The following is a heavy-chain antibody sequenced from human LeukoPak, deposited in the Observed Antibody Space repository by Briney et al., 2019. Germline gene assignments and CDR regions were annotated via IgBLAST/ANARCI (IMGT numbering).Heavy chain of an antibody. CDR3: ARGGDTAMVTQEPDY. CDR2: IIPIFGTA. J-gene: IGHJ4*02. CDR1: GGTFSSYA. V-gene: IGHV1-69*13. Sequence: ASVKVSCKASGGTFSSYAISWVRQAPGQGLEWMGGIIPIFGTANYAQKFQGRVTITADESTSTAYMELSSLRSEDTAVYNCARGGDTAMVTQEPDYWGQGTLVTVSS. D-gene: IGHD5-18*01.